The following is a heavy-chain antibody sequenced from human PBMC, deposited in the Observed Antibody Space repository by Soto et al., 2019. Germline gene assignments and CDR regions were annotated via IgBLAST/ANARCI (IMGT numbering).Heavy chain of an antibody. J-gene: IGHJ4*02. Sequence: QPGGSLRLSCAASGFTFISYAMSWVRQAPGKGLEWVSAISGSGGSTYYADSVKGRFTISRDNSKNTLYLQMNSLRAEDTAVYYCAKGEYDFWSGALYYFDYWGQGTLVTVSS. CDR2: ISGSGGST. CDR3: AKGEYDFWSGALYYFDY. V-gene: IGHV3-23*01. CDR1: GFTFISYA. D-gene: IGHD3-3*01.